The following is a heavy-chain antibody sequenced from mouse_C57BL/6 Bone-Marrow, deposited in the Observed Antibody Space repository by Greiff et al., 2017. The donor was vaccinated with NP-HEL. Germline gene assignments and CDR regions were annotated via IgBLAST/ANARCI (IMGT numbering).Heavy chain of an antibody. V-gene: IGHV1-82*01. CDR3: ARGATVGWYFDV. CDR1: GYAFSSSW. Sequence: QVQLQQSGPELVKPGASVKISCKASGYAFSSSWMNWVKQRPGKGLEWIGRIYPGDGDTNYNGKFKGKATLTADKSSSTAYMQLSSLTSEDSAVYFCARGATVGWYFDVWGTGTTVTVSS. J-gene: IGHJ1*03. CDR2: IYPGDGDT.